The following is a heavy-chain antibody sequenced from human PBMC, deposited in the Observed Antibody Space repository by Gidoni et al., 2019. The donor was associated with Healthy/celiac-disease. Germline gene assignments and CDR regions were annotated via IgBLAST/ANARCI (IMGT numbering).Heavy chain of an antibody. CDR3: ARELRFGYYDSSGFDY. V-gene: IGHV3-33*01. J-gene: IGHJ4*02. CDR2: IWYDGSNK. D-gene: IGHD3-22*01. Sequence: QVQLVESGGGVVQPGRSLRLSCAASGFTFSSYGMHWVRQAPGKGLEWVAVIWYDGSNKYYADSVKGRFTISRDNSKNTLYLQMNSLRAEDTAVYYCARELRFGYYDSSGFDYWGQGTLVTVSS. CDR1: GFTFSSYG.